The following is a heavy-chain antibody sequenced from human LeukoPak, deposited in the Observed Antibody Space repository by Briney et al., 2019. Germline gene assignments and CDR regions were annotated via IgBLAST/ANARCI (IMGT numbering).Heavy chain of an antibody. V-gene: IGHV4-34*01. CDR2: INHSGST. Sequence: SETLSLTCAVYGGSFSGYYWSWIRQPPGKGLEWIGEINHSGSTNYNPSLKSRVTISVDTSKNQFSLKLSSVTAADTAVYYCARSDKGYLSSYYFDYWGQGTLVTVSS. J-gene: IGHJ4*02. CDR3: ARSDKGYLSSYYFDY. CDR1: GGSFSGYY. D-gene: IGHD6-13*01.